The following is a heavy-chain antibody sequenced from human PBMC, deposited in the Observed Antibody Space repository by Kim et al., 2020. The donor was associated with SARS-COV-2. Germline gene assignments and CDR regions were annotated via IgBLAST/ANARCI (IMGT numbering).Heavy chain of an antibody. J-gene: IGHJ4*02. V-gene: IGHV1-3*01. CDR3: ARDMNPTVYDY. D-gene: IGHD4-4*01. CDR2: KT. Sequence: KTKYSQKFQGRVTITRDTSANTAYMDLSSLTSEETAIYYCARDMNPTVYDYWGQGTLVTVSS.